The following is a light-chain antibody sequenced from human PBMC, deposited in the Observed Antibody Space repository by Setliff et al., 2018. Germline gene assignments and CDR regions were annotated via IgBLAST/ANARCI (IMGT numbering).Light chain of an antibody. CDR2: EVT. CDR1: RSDVGAYDY. Sequence: QSVLTQPASVSASPGQSISISCSGTRSDVGAYDYVSWYQQHPGKAPKVLIYEVTNRPSGVSDRFSGSKSGNTASLPISGLQAEDEADYYCSSYTGSDTIVFGTGTKVTVL. CDR3: SSYTGSDTIV. J-gene: IGLJ1*01. V-gene: IGLV2-14*03.